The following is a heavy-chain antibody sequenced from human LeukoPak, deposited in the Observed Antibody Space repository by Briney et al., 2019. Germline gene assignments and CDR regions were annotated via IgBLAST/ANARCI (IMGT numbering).Heavy chain of an antibody. D-gene: IGHD3-10*01. Sequence: ASVKVSCKVSGYTFSGYYIHWVQQAPGKGLQWMGLGDPEDGKTIYADNFQGRVTITADTSIDTVNMELSSLKSEDTAVYYCAIGIRGVIIWWFDPWGQGTLVTVSS. CDR3: AIGIRGVIIWWFDP. J-gene: IGHJ5*02. V-gene: IGHV1-69-2*01. CDR1: GYTFSGYY. CDR2: GDPEDGKT.